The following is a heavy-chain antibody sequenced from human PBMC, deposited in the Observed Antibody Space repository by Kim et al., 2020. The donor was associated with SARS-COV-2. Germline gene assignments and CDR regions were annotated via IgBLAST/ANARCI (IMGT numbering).Heavy chain of an antibody. J-gene: IGHJ6*02. V-gene: IGHV4-59*01. Sequence: TNYNPSLKSRVTKSVDTSKNQLSLKLSAVTAADTAVYYCARYYYYDGMDVWGQGTTVTVSS. CDR2: T. CDR3: ARYYYYDGMDV.